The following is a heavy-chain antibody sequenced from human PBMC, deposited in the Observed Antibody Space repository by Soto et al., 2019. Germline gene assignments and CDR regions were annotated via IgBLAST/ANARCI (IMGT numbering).Heavy chain of an antibody. V-gene: IGHV3-30-3*01. J-gene: IGHJ4*02. CDR2: ISFDGSNK. CDR3: ARDNVDLVVTMAGGGSFFSLLVDY. Sequence: QVQLVESGGGVVQPGRSLRLSCAASGFTFSRYDMHWVRQAPGKGLEWVAVISFDGSNKYYADSVKGRFTISRDTSKNTRYLQMNSLRAEDTAVYYCARDNVDLVVTMAGGGSFFSLLVDYWGQGTLVTVSS. D-gene: IGHD5-12*01. CDR1: GFTFSRYD.